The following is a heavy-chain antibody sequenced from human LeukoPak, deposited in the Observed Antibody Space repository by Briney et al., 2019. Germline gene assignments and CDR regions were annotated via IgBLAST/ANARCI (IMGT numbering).Heavy chain of an antibody. CDR2: ISGSGGST. CDR1: GFTFSSYG. V-gene: IGHV3-23*01. CDR3: ARKQALRAAVAGIDY. D-gene: IGHD6-19*01. J-gene: IGHJ4*02. Sequence: PGGSLRLSRAASGFTFSSYGMSWVRQAPGKGLEWVSAISGSGGSTYYADSVKGRFTISRDNSKNTLYLQMNSLRAEDTAVYYCARKQALRAAVAGIDYWGQGTLVTVSS.